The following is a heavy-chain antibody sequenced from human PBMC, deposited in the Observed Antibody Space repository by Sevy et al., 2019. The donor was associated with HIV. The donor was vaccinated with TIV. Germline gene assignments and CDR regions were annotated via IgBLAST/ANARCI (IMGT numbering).Heavy chain of an antibody. Sequence: ASVKVSCKASGYTFTGYHMHWVRQAPGQGLEWMGRINPNSGGTNFAQKFQGRVTLTRDTSISTAYMELSSLRSDDTAVYFCARDLGYSQAKSPDFWGQGTLVTVSS. CDR1: GYTFTGYH. CDR3: ARDLGYSQAKSPDF. D-gene: IGHD5-18*01. CDR2: INPNSGGT. J-gene: IGHJ4*02. V-gene: IGHV1-2*06.